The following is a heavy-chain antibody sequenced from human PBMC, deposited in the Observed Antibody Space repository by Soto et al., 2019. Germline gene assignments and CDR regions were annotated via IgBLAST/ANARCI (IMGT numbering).Heavy chain of an antibody. D-gene: IGHD2-15*01. V-gene: IGHV4-31*03. Sequence: SETISLTCTVSGGSISRRVCCWSWIRQHPGEGLEWIGYISYSGSPYYNPSLKSRVTISVDKSMNQFSLKLSSVTAADTAVYYCSIGGCRGGSCYSNNGYFDLCGRGTLVTVS. J-gene: IGHJ2*01. CDR1: GGSISRRVCC. CDR3: SIGGCRGGSCYSNNGYFDL. CDR2: ISYSGSP.